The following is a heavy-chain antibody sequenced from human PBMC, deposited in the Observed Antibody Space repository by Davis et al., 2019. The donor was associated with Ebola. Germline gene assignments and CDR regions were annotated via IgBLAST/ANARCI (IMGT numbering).Heavy chain of an antibody. CDR1: GFNFGDFA. Sequence: GGSLRLSCAGSGFNFGDFAMSWVRQAPGKGLECVSGFSLSDGSPYYGDSVKGRFSISRDNSNNTVSLQMNSLRAEDTAIYYCAKTGYRGFFDSWGQGALVIVSS. V-gene: IGHV3-23*01. CDR2: FSLSDGSP. CDR3: AKTGYRGFFDS. D-gene: IGHD5-12*01. J-gene: IGHJ4*02.